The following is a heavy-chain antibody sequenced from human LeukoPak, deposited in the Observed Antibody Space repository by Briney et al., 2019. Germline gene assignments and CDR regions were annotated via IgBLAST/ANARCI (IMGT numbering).Heavy chain of an antibody. CDR1: GLTFHVYA. J-gene: IGHJ4*02. D-gene: IGHD3-16*02. Sequence: GGSLRLSCAASGLTFHVYAVYWVRQAPGKGLEWVSLISGNGHTISYADSVRGRFTISRDNTKNSLYLQMDSLTTEDTAVYYCARDDGASSLLDFWGQGTLVTVSS. CDR3: ARDDGASSLLDF. V-gene: IGHV3-43*02. CDR2: ISGNGHTI.